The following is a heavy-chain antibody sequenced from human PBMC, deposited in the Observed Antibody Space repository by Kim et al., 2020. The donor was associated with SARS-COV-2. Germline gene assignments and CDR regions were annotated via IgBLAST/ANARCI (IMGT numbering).Heavy chain of an antibody. J-gene: IGHJ4*02. CDR1: GYSFTSYW. Sequence: GESLKISCKGSGYSFTSYWIGWVRQMPGKGLEWMGIIYPGDSDTRYSPSFQGQVTISADKSISTAYLQWSSLKASDTAMYYCARLPIGYDSSGYHDYWGQGTLVTVSS. D-gene: IGHD3-22*01. CDR3: ARLPIGYDSSGYHDY. V-gene: IGHV5-51*01. CDR2: IYPGDSDT.